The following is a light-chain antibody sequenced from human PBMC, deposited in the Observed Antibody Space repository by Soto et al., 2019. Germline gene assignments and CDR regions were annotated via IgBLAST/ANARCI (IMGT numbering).Light chain of an antibody. CDR2: GAS. V-gene: IGKV3-20*01. Sequence: EIVLPQSPGTLSLSPGERATLSGKASQSVSSNFLAWYQRKPGQAPRLLIYGASYRATDIPYRFSGSGSGRDFTLTITCLEPEDFAVYYCQQYCTSPPTFGQGTKVEI. CDR1: QSVSSNF. J-gene: IGKJ1*01. CDR3: QQYCTSPPT.